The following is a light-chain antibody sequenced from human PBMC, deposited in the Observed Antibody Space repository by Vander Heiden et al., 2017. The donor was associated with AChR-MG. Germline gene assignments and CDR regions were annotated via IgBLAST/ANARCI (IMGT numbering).Light chain of an antibody. CDR3: QQYGSSPLT. CDR2: GAS. CDR1: QSVSSSY. Sequence: ETVLTKSPGTLSLSPGERATLSCRASQSVSSSYVACYQQKPGQAPRLLIYGASSKATGIPDRFSGSGSGTDFTLTISRLEPEDFAVYYCQQYGSSPLTFGQGTKVEIK. J-gene: IGKJ1*01. V-gene: IGKV3-20*01.